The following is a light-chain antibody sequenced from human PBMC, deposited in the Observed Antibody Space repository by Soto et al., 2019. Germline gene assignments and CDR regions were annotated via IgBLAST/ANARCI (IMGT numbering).Light chain of an antibody. J-gene: IGKJ1*01. CDR1: QSISSW. Sequence: DIQMTQSPSTLSASLGDRVTITCRASQSISSWLAWYQHKPGNTPTLLIYDASSMESGVPSRFSGSGSGTEFTLTISSLEPDDFAAYYCQQYNSYPWTFGQGTKVEIK. CDR3: QQYNSYPWT. V-gene: IGKV1-5*01. CDR2: DAS.